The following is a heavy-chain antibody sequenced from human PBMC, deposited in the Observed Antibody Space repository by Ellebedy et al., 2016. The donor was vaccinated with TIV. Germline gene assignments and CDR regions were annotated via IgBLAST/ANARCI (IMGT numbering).Heavy chain of an antibody. J-gene: IGHJ4*02. CDR2: ISYDGSNK. Sequence: GGSLRLSCAASGFTVSSNYMSWVRQAPGKGLEWVAVISYDGSNKYYADSVKGRFTISRDNSKNTLYLQMNSLRAEDTAVYYCASRDRYSSGWYYWGQGTLVTVSS. CDR1: GFTVSSNY. CDR3: ASRDRYSSGWYY. D-gene: IGHD6-19*01. V-gene: IGHV3-30*03.